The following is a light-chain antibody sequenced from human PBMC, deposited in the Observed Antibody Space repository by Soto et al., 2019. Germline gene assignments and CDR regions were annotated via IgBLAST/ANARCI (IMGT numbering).Light chain of an antibody. CDR1: QSVSNNY. CDR2: GES. J-gene: IGKJ1*01. CDR3: QKYGSSGT. V-gene: IGKV3-20*01. Sequence: EIVLTQSPGTLSLSPGERATLSCRASQSVSNNYLAWYQQKPGQAPRLLIYGESNRATGIPDRFSGSGSGTDFTLTISRLEPEDFAVYYCQKYGSSGTFGQGTKVEIK.